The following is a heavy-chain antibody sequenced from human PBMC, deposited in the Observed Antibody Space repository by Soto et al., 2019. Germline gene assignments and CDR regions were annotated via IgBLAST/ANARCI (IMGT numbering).Heavy chain of an antibody. CDR3: AICPRRRDGYPYYFDY. Sequence: QVQLVESGGGVVQPGRSLRLSCAASGFTFSSYGMHWVRQAPGKGLEWVAVISYDGSNKYYADSVKGRFTISRDNSKNTLYLQMNSLRAEDTAVDYCAICPRRRDGYPYYFDYWGQGTLVTVSS. CDR2: ISYDGSNK. CDR1: GFTFSSYG. J-gene: IGHJ4*02. D-gene: IGHD5-12*01. V-gene: IGHV3-30*03.